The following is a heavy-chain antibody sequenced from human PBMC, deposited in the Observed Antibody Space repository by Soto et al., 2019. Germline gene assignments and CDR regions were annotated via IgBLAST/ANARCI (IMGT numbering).Heavy chain of an antibody. J-gene: IGHJ4*02. D-gene: IGHD3-3*01. Sequence: VGSLRLSYTASGFTFSSHAMTWVRQAPGKGLEWVSGLSDSGGSTYYADSVKGRFTISRDNSMNTLYLQMNSLRAEDTAVYYCAKARAQYYDFWSGYPVDYWGQGTLVNVSS. V-gene: IGHV3-23*01. CDR3: AKARAQYYDFWSGYPVDY. CDR2: LSDSGGST. CDR1: GFTFSSHA.